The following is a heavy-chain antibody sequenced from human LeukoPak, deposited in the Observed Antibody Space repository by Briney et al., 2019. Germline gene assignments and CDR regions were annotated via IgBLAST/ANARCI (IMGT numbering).Heavy chain of an antibody. J-gene: IGHJ4*02. Sequence: GGSLRLSCAASGFTVSSNYMSWVSQASGKGLEWVSVIYSGGSTYYADSVRGGFTISRDNSKNTLYLQMNSLRAEDTAVYYCARGDPFGSGPSPAYFDYWGQGTLVTVSS. V-gene: IGHV3-53*01. CDR1: GFTVSSNY. CDR3: ARGDPFGSGPSPAYFDY. D-gene: IGHD3-10*01. CDR2: IYSGGST.